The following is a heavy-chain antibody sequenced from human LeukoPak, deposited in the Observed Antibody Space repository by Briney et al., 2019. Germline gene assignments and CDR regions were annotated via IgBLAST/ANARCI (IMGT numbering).Heavy chain of an antibody. Sequence: GASVKVSCKASGYTFSSYYLHWVRQAPGQGPEWMGIINPSGGSTSYAQKFQGRVTMTRDTSTSTVYMELSSLRSEDTAVYYCAREVIMITFGGVIIKGYFDYWGQGTLVTVSS. CDR3: AREVIMITFGGVIIKGYFDY. D-gene: IGHD3-16*01. J-gene: IGHJ4*02. V-gene: IGHV1-46*01. CDR1: GYTFSSYY. CDR2: INPSGGST.